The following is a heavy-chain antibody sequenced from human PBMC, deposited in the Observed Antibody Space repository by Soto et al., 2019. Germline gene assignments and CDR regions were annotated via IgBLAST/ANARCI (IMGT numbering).Heavy chain of an antibody. CDR3: ARSRAYYGSGDGTFDP. Sequence: GASVKVSCKASGYTFTGYYMHWVRQAPGQGLEWMGWINPNSGGTNYAQKFQGWVTMTRDTSISTAYMELSRLRSDDTAVYYCARSRAYYGSGDGTFDPWGQGTLVTVSS. CDR1: GYTFTGYY. CDR2: INPNSGGT. V-gene: IGHV1-2*04. D-gene: IGHD3-10*01. J-gene: IGHJ5*02.